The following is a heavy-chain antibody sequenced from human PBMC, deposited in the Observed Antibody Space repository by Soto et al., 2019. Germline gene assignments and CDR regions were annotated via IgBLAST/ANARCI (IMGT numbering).Heavy chain of an antibody. CDR3: AREGELARAFDI. V-gene: IGHV1-3*02. D-gene: IGHD1-1*01. Sequence: GASVKVSCKASGYTFTTYAMHWVRQAPGQRLEWMGWSNAGHGNTKYSQEFQGRVTITRDTSASTAYMELSSLRSEDMAVNYCAREGELARAFDIWGQGTMVTVSS. CDR1: GYTFTTYA. CDR2: SNAGHGNT. J-gene: IGHJ3*02.